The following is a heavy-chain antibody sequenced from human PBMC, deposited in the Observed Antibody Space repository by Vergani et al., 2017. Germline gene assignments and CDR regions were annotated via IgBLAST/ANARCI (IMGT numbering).Heavy chain of an antibody. CDR2: IYYSGST. Sequence: QVQLQESGPGLVKPSETLSLTCTVSGGSISSYYWSWIRQPPGKGLEWIGYIYYSGSTYYNPSLKSRVTISVDTSKNQFSLKLSSVTAADTAVYYCARYLAGSEDWGQGTLVTVSS. CDR1: GGSISSYY. J-gene: IGHJ4*02. CDR3: ARYLAGSED. V-gene: IGHV4-59*04. D-gene: IGHD3-9*01.